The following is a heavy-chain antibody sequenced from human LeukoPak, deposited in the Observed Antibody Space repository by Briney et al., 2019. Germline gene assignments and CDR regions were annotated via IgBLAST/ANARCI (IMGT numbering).Heavy chain of an antibody. CDR1: GGSFSGYY. CDR2: INHSGST. D-gene: IGHD5-18*01. J-gene: IGHJ5*02. CDR3: AKYSYGYWFDP. V-gene: IGHV4-34*01. Sequence: SETLSLTCALYGGSFSGYYWTWIRQPPGKGLEWIGEINHSGSTNYNPSLKSRVTISVDTSKNQFSLKLSSVTAADTAVYYCAKYSYGYWFDPWGQGTLVTVSS.